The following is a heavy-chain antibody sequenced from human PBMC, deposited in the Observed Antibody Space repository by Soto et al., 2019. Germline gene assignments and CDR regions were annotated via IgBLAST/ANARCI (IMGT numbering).Heavy chain of an antibody. CDR2: MNPNSGNT. J-gene: IGHJ6*02. D-gene: IGHD3-9*01. CDR3: ARVQYDILTGWSYGMDV. CDR1: GYTFTSYD. Sequence: ASVKVSCKASGYTFTSYDINWVRQATGQGLEWMGWMNPNSGNTGYAQKFQGRVTMTRNTSISTAYMELSSLRSEDTAVYYCARVQYDILTGWSYGMDVWGQGTTVTVSS. V-gene: IGHV1-8*01.